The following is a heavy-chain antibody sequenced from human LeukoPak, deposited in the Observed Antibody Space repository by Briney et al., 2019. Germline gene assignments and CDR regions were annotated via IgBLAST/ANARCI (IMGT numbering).Heavy chain of an antibody. CDR2: IIPIFGTA. V-gene: IGHV1-69*05. Sequence: SVKVSCKASGGTFSSYAISWVRQAPGQGLGWMGGIIPIFGTANYAQKFQGRVTITTDESTSTACMELSSLRSEDTAVYYCARGTRRGTYYYYYMDVWGKGTTVTVSS. CDR1: GGTFSSYA. J-gene: IGHJ6*03. CDR3: ARGTRRGTYYYYYMDV. D-gene: IGHD1-1*01.